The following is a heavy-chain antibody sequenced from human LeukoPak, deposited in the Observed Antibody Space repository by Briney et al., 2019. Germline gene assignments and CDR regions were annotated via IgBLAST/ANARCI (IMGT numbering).Heavy chain of an antibody. CDR1: VFTFSIDG. CDR3: ARARYCCSSSCSEGDYYYYYRKDR. D-gene: IGHD2-2*01. Sequence: PGGSLRVSCAASVFTFSIDGMHWVRQAPGKGLEWVAVIWYDGSNKYYADSVKGRFTISRDNSKNTLYLQMNSLRAEDTAVYYCARARYCCSSSCSEGDYYYYYRKDRLGQGTTVTVSS. V-gene: IGHV3-33*01. J-gene: IGHJ6*02. CDR2: IWYDGSNK.